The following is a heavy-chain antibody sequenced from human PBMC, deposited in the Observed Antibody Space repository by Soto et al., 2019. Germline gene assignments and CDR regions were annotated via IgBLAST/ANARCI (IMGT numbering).Heavy chain of an antibody. CDR2: IYYSGST. D-gene: IGHD3-9*01. CDR3: ARVRGKKLRYFDWLPHYFDY. J-gene: IGHJ4*02. CDR1: GGSISSGGYY. V-gene: IGHV4-31*03. Sequence: SETLSLTCTVSGGSISSGGYYWSWIRQHPGKGLEWIGYIYYSGSTYYNPSLESRVTISVDTSKNQFSLKLSSVTAADTAVYYCARVRGKKLRYFDWLPHYFDYWGQGTLVTV.